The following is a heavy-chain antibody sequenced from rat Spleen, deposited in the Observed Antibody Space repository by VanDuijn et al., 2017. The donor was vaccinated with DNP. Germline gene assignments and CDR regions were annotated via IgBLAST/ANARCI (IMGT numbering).Heavy chain of an antibody. V-gene: IGHV5-29*01. CDR1: GFTFNNYW. J-gene: IGHJ2*01. CDR2: IRYDGTTT. Sequence: EVQLVESGGGLVQPGRSLKLSCVASGFTFNNYWMTWIRQVPGKGLEWVAAIRYDGTTTFYRDSVKGRFTISRDKPKSTLYLQMDSLRSDDTATYYCARRWEEDYFDYWGQGVMVTVSS. D-gene: IGHD5-1*01. CDR3: ARRWEEDYFDY.